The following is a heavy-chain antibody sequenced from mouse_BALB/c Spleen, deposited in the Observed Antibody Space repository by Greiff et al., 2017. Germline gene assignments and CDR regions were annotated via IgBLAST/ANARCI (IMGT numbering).Heavy chain of an antibody. J-gene: IGHJ3*01. Sequence: EVQGVESGGGLVKPGGSLKLSCAASGFTFSSYAMSWVRQSPEKRLEWVAEISSGGSYTYYPDTVTGRFTISRDNAKNTLYLEMSSLRSEDTAMYYCAREEYGNYFAYWGQGTLVTVSA. CDR3: AREEYGNYFAY. CDR2: ISSGGSYT. D-gene: IGHD2-10*02. V-gene: IGHV5-9-4*01. CDR1: GFTFSSYA.